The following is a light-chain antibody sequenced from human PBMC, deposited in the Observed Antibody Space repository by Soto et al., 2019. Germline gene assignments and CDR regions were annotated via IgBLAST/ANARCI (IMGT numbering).Light chain of an antibody. V-gene: IGLV2-14*01. Sequence: QSALTQPASVSGSPGQSITVSCTGTSSDIGFYNYVSWYQQHPGKAPKLIIYEVSNRPSGVSNRFSGSKSGNTASLTVSGLQAEDEADYYCSSYTSISTYVFGTGTKVTVL. CDR3: SSYTSISTYV. J-gene: IGLJ1*01. CDR2: EVS. CDR1: SSDIGFYNY.